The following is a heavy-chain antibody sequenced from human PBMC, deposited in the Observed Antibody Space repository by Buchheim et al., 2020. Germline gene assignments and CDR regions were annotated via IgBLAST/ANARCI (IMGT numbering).Heavy chain of an antibody. J-gene: IGHJ4*02. D-gene: IGHD6-13*01. CDR1: GFTFSSYE. CDR2: ISGSGSTI. Sequence: EVQLVESGGGLIQPGGSLRLSCAASGFTFSSYEMNWVRQAPGKGLEWVSYISGSGSTIYYADSVEGRFTISRDNATNSLYLQMNSLRAEDTAVYYCARGGLGAATIAFDYWGQGTL. V-gene: IGHV3-48*03. CDR3: ARGGLGAATIAFDY.